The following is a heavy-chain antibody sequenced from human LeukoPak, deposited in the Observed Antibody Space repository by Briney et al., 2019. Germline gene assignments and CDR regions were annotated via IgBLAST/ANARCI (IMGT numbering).Heavy chain of an antibody. J-gene: IGHJ4*02. CDR2: ISYDGSNK. CDR1: GFTFSDYA. Sequence: GGSLRLSCAASGFTFSDYAMHWVRQAPGKGLDWVALISYDGSNKNYADSVKGRFTISRDNSKNTFYLQMNSLRPGDTAMYFCARGSLLRGPDYWGQGALVTVSS. D-gene: IGHD3-10*01. V-gene: IGHV3-30-3*01. CDR3: ARGSLLRGPDY.